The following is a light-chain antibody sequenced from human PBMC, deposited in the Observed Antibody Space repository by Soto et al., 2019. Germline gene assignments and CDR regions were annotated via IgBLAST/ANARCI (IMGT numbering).Light chain of an antibody. CDR2: DAS. V-gene: IGKV1-33*01. CDR3: QQYDNLPTWT. CDR1: QDISNY. J-gene: IGKJ1*01. Sequence: DIQMTQSPSSLSASVGDRVTITCQASQDISNYLNWYQQKPGKAPKLLIYDASNLETGVPSRFSGSGSGTDFTFTFSSLQPEDIATYYCQQYDNLPTWTFGQGTKVEIK.